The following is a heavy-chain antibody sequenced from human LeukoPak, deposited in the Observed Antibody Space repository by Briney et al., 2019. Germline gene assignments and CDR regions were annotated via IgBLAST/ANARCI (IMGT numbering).Heavy chain of an antibody. Sequence: ASVKVSCKASGYTFTLHHIHWVRQAAGQGIEWMGIINPSDGRASYAQNFKGRVKMTAETSTSTVYMEVISLRSEDTAVYYCARGSVLGGRDSYGTGSFDASGQGNPVTVSS. CDR2: INPSDGRA. V-gene: IGHV1-46*01. CDR1: GYTFTLHH. D-gene: IGHD5-18*01. CDR3: ARGSVLGGRDSYGTGSFDA. J-gene: IGHJ5*02.